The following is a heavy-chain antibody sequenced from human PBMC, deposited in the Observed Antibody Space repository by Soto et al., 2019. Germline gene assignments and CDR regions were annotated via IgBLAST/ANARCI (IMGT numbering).Heavy chain of an antibody. CDR3: ARVAWLALGCYGMDV. Sequence: SETLSLTCTVSGGSISSYYWSWIRQPPGKGLEWIGYIYYSGSTNYNPSLKSRVTISVDTSKNQFSLKLSSVTAADTAVYYCARVAWLALGCYGMDVWGQGTPVTVSS. CDR2: IYYSGST. J-gene: IGHJ6*02. CDR1: GGSISSYY. D-gene: IGHD6-19*01. V-gene: IGHV4-59*01.